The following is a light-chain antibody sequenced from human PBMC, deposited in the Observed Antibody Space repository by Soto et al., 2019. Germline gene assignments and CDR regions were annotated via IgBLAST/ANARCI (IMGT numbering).Light chain of an antibody. CDR1: SSNIGINT. J-gene: IGLJ3*02. V-gene: IGLV1-44*01. Sequence: QSALTQPPSASGTPGQRVTISCSGSSSNIGINTVNWYQQFPGTAPKVLIYLNDQRPSGVPDRFSGSKSGTSASLAISGLQSEDEADYYCSVWDDSLNGVVFGGGTQLTVL. CDR2: LND. CDR3: SVWDDSLNGVV.